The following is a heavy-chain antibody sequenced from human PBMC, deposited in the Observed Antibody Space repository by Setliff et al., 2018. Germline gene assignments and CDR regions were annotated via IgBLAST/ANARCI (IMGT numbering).Heavy chain of an antibody. V-gene: IGHV4-61*09. CDR1: GGSISGGTYY. CDR3: ARGQNSYHPGSWGPLYDH. J-gene: IGHJ4*02. Sequence: SETLSLTCTVSGGSISGGTYYWTWIRQSAGKGLEWIGHWYTSGITNYNPSLKSQVTISVDTSKNQFSLKLSSVTAADTAVFFCARGQNSYHPGSWGPLYDHWGQGTQVTVSS. CDR2: WYTSGIT. D-gene: IGHD3-10*01.